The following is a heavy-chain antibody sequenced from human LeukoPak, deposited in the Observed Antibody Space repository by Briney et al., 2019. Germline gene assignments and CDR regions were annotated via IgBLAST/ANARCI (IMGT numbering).Heavy chain of an antibody. Sequence: ESGGSLRLSCAASGFTFSSYGMHWVRQAPGQRLEWMGWINAGNGNTKYSQEFQGRVTITRDTSASTAYMELSSLRSEDMAVYYCARGHCSGGSCYLDYWGQGTLVTVSS. J-gene: IGHJ4*02. CDR3: ARGHCSGGSCYLDY. D-gene: IGHD2-15*01. CDR1: GFTFSSYG. V-gene: IGHV1-3*03. CDR2: INAGNGNT.